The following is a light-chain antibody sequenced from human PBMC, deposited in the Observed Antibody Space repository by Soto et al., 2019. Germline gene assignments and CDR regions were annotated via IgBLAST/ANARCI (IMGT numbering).Light chain of an antibody. Sequence: EIVLTQSPGTLSLSPWERATLSCRASQSVSSSYLAWYQQKPGQAPRLLIYGASSRATGIPDRFSGSGSGTDFTLTISSLQPGDFATYYCQHYNTYPWTFGQGTKVDIK. CDR1: QSVSSSY. CDR2: GAS. J-gene: IGKJ1*01. V-gene: IGKV3-20*01. CDR3: QHYNTYPWT.